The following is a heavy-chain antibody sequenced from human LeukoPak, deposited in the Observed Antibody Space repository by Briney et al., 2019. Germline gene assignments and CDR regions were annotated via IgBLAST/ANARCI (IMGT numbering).Heavy chain of an antibody. CDR3: AREWNDGTDY. Sequence: SETLSLTCTVSGGSIRTYYWSWIRQPPGKGLEWIAYISYTGSTNYNPSLKSRVTISVDTSKNQFSVKVTSVTAADTAVYYCAREWNDGTDYWGQGTLVTVSS. D-gene: IGHD1-1*01. J-gene: IGHJ4*02. CDR2: ISYTGST. CDR1: GGSIRTYY. V-gene: IGHV4-59*01.